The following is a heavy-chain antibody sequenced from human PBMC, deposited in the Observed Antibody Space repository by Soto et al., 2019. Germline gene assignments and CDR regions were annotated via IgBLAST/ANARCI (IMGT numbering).Heavy chain of an antibody. CDR2: INPSGGST. J-gene: IGHJ5*02. D-gene: IGHD2-15*01. CDR3: ARDAQGYCSGGSCGWFDP. Sequence: ASVKVSCKASGNTFTSYYMHWVRQAPGQGLEWMGIINPSGGSTSYAQKFQGRVTMTRDTSTSTVYMELSSLRSEDTAVYYCARDAQGYCSGGSCGWFDPWGQGTMVSVS. V-gene: IGHV1-46*01. CDR1: GNTFTSYY.